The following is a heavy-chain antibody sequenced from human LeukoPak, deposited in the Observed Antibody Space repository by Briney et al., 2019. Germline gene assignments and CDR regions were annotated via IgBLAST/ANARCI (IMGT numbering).Heavy chain of an antibody. J-gene: IGHJ6*04. Sequence: GASVKVSCKASGYTFTSYYMHWVRQAPGQGLEWMGIINPSGGSTSYAQKFQGRVTMTRDTSTSTVYMELSSLRSEDTAVYYSARVGATSGYDYHYYGMDVWGKGTTVTVSS. CDR3: ARVGATSGYDYHYYGMDV. D-gene: IGHD5-12*01. CDR1: GYTFTSYY. V-gene: IGHV1-46*01. CDR2: INPSGGST.